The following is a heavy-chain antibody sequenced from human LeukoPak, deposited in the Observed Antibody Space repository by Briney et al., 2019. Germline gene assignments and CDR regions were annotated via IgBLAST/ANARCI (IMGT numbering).Heavy chain of an antibody. V-gene: IGHV1-2*06. CDR2: INPNHGAT. CDR3: TRESGSYHGNDY. Sequence: ASVKVSCKASGYTFTGYYMHWVRQAPGQGLEWMGRINPNHGATNYAQKLQGRVTITGDTSISTAYMELSSLRSDDTAVYYCTRESGSYHGNDYWGQGTLVTVSS. J-gene: IGHJ4*02. D-gene: IGHD1-26*01. CDR1: GYTFTGYY.